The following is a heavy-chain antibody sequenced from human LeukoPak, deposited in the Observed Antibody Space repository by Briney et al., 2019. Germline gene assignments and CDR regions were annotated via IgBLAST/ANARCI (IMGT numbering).Heavy chain of an antibody. CDR3: ARIGYSSSCTDF. J-gene: IGHJ4*02. Sequence: GGSLRLSCVASGFTFSSYWMSWFRQAPGKGLEWVANIKQDGSTKYYVDSVKGRLIISRDNAKNSLYLQMNSLRAEDTAMHHCARIGYSSSCTDFWGQGTLVTVSS. CDR1: GFTFSSYW. D-gene: IGHD6-13*01. CDR2: IKQDGSTK. V-gene: IGHV3-7*03.